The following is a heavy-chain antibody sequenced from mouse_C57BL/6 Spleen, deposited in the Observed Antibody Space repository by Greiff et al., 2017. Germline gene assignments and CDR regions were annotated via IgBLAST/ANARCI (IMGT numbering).Heavy chain of an antibody. CDR3: ARRGTTVEDYYDMDY. D-gene: IGHD1-1*01. V-gene: IGHV1-80*01. CDR1: GYAFSRYW. Sequence: QVQLQQSGAELVKPGASVKISCKASGYAFSRYWMNWVKQRPGKGLEWIGQIYPGDGDTNSNGKFKGKATLTADKSDSTAYMQLSRLSCEDSAVYFCARRGTTVEDYYDMDYWGQGTTVTVSS. CDR2: IYPGDGDT. J-gene: IGHJ4*01.